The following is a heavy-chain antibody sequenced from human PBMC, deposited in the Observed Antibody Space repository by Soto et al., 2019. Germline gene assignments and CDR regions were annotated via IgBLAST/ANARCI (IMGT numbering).Heavy chain of an antibody. CDR2: ISSSSSYI. V-gene: IGHV3-21*01. J-gene: IGHJ6*03. CDR1: GFTFSSYS. D-gene: IGHD3-3*01. Sequence: EVQLVESGGGLVKPGGSLRLSCAASGFTFSSYSMNWVRQAPGKGLEWVSSISSSSSYIYYADSVKGRFTISRDNAKNSLYLQINSLRAEDTAVYYCARDHNDFWSGYYYYYYYMDVWGKGTTVTVSS. CDR3: ARDHNDFWSGYYYYYYYMDV.